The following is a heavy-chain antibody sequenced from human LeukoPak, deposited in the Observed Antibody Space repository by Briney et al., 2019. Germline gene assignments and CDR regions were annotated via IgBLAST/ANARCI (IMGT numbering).Heavy chain of an antibody. Sequence: PGGSLRLSCAASGFPFSGSGMHWVRQAPGKGLEWVAVVWYDGSHQYYADSVKGRFTISRDNAKNSLYLQMNSLRAEDTAVYYCAKMHSSGWSFDLWGRGTLVTVSS. D-gene: IGHD6-19*01. V-gene: IGHV3-33*03. J-gene: IGHJ2*01. CDR1: GFPFSGSG. CDR2: VWYDGSHQ. CDR3: AKMHSSGWSFDL.